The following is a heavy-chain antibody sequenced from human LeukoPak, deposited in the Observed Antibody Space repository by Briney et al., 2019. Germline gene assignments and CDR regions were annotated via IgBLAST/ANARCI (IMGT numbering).Heavy chain of an antibody. D-gene: IGHD3-16*01. CDR1: GFTFSDYP. Sequence: GGSLRLSCVASGFTFSDYPMHWVRQAPGRGLEFVSVITSSGHSTYYANSVKDRFTISRDNSKNTLYLQMGSLRPEDMAVYYCASLYWGGDTFDVWGQGTMVTVSS. J-gene: IGHJ3*01. CDR2: ITSSGHST. CDR3: ASLYWGGDTFDV. V-gene: IGHV3-64*01.